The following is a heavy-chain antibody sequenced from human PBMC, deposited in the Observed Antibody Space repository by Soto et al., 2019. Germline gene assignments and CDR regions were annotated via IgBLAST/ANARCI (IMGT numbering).Heavy chain of an antibody. CDR1: GYTFTAYY. V-gene: IGHV1-2*02. J-gene: IGHJ6*01. D-gene: IGHD3-10*02. CDR3: ARNMDYYYGRGSGNGHGV. Sequence: QVQLVQSGAEVKEPGDSVRVSCEASGYTFTAYYIHWVRQAPGQGLEWMGWINPKFGDTTYAQDFQGRVSMTKDMSISGVYMELSRLTSDATAIYYCARNMDYYYGRGSGNGHGVWGQGTTVTVFS. CDR2: INPKFGDT.